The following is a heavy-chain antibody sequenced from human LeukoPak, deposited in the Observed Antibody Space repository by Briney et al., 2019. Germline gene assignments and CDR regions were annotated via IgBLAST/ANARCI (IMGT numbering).Heavy chain of an antibody. J-gene: IGHJ4*02. CDR3: ARESGEYYYDSSGYRLRHKNFDY. CDR1: GFTFSRYD. D-gene: IGHD3-22*01. Sequence: PGRSLRLSCAASGFTFSRYDMHWVRQAPGKGLEWVAVISYDGRNKFYADSVKGRFTISRDNSKNSLYLQMNSLRAEDTAFYYCARESGEYYYDSSGYRLRHKNFDYWGQGTLVTVSS. CDR2: ISYDGRNK. V-gene: IGHV3-30*03.